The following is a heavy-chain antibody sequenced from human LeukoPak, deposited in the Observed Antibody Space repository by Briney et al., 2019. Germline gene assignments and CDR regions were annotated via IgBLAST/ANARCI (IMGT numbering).Heavy chain of an antibody. CDR2: HSGST. CDR3: ARHGNWNSRQYYFDY. D-gene: IGHD1-7*01. J-gene: IGHJ4*02. Sequence: SETLSLTCVVYGGSFSGYYWGWIRQPPGKGLEWIGHSGSTNYNPSLKSRVTISVDTSKNQFSLKLTSVTAADTAVYYCARHGNWNSRQYYFDYWGQGTLVTVSS. CDR1: GGSFSGYY. V-gene: IGHV4-59*08.